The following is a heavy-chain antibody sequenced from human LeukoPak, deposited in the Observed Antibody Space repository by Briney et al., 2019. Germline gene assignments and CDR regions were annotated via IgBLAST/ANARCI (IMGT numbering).Heavy chain of an antibody. CDR1: GFTFSTYA. CDR2: INGDGGST. D-gene: IGHD2-2*01. J-gene: IGHJ4*02. V-gene: IGHV3-74*01. Sequence: GGSLRLSCAASGFTFSTYAMRWVRQAPGKGLVWVSRINGDGGSTNYADSVKGRFTISRDNAKNTVYLQMNSLRAEDTTVYYCAKPQLKWYFDYWGQGTLVTVSS. CDR3: AKPQLKWYFDY.